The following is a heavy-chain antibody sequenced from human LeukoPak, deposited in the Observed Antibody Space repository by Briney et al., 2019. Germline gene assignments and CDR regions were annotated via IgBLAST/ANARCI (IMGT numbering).Heavy chain of an antibody. CDR1: GGSISSSSYY. Sequence: SETLSLTCTVSGGSISSSSYYWGWIRQPPGKGLEWIGSIYYGGRTYYNSSLKSRVTISVDISKNQFSLKVSSVTAADTAVYYCARDSSSWYAGVLGYRSTDNWFDPWGQGTLVTVSS. CDR3: ARDSSSWYAGVLGYRSTDNWFDP. CDR2: IYYGGRT. J-gene: IGHJ5*02. D-gene: IGHD6-13*01. V-gene: IGHV4-39*07.